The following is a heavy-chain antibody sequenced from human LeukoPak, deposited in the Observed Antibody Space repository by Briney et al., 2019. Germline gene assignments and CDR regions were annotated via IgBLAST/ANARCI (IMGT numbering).Heavy chain of an antibody. CDR3: ARLAEYSSSFDY. D-gene: IGHD6-6*01. CDR2: IYHSGST. Sequence: SETLSLTCAVSGGSISSGGYSWSWIRQPPGKGLEWIGYIYHSGSTYYNPSLKSRVTISVDTSKNQFSLKLSSVTAADTAVYYCARLAEYSSSFDYWGQGTLVTVSS. CDR1: GGSISSGGYS. V-gene: IGHV4-30-2*02. J-gene: IGHJ4*02.